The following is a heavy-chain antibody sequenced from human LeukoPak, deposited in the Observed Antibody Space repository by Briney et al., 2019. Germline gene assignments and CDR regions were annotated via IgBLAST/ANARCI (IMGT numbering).Heavy chain of an antibody. CDR1: GFTSSSYA. CDR3: ARGRRPSAGLGEFLDY. V-gene: IGHV3-23*01. J-gene: IGHJ4*02. Sequence: GGSLRLSCAASGFTSSSYAMSWVRQAPGKGLEWVSAISGSGGSTYYADSVKGRFTISRDNSKNTLYLQMNSLRAEDTAVYYCARGRRPSAGLGEFLDYWGQGTLVTVSS. CDR2: ISGSGGST. D-gene: IGHD3-16*01.